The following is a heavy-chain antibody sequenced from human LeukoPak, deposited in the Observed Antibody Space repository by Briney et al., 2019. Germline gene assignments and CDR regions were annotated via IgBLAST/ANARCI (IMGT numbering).Heavy chain of an antibody. CDR2: IIPILGIA. D-gene: IGHD3-16*02. J-gene: IGHJ5*02. Sequence: ASVKVSCKASGGTFSSYAISWVRQAPGQGLEWAGRIIPILGIANYAQKFQGRVTMTRDTSISTAYMELSRLRSDDTAVYYCARDAFAPIMITFGGVIAGPINWFDPWGQGTLVTVSS. CDR3: ARDAFAPIMITFGGVIAGPINWFDP. V-gene: IGHV1-69*04. CDR1: GGTFSSYA.